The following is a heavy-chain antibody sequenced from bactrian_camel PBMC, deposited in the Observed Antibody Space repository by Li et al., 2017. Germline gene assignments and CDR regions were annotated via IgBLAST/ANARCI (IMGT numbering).Heavy chain of an antibody. CDR2: FYVGDTGT. J-gene: IGHJ4*01. D-gene: IGHD1*01. V-gene: IGHV3S40*01. CDR1: GFALSTYD. Sequence: DVQLVESGGGLVQPGGSLRLSCAASGFALSTYDMSWARQAPGKEREGVAGFYVGDTGTYYADSVKGRFSISHDNAKNTLYLQMNSLKPEDTGMYYCAAGRDHTRYDCWTGSDGDNYWGQGTQVTVS. CDR3: AAGRDHTRYDCWTGSDGDNY.